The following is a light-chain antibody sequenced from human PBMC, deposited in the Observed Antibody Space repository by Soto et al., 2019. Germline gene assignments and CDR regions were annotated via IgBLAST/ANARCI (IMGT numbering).Light chain of an antibody. Sequence: QSALTQPPSASGSPGQSVTISCTGTSSDLGRYNFVSWYQQHPGKAPKLMIYDVNKRPSGVPDRFSGSKSGYTASLTVSGLRAEDEADYYCSSYAGGPYVFGTGTKLTVL. V-gene: IGLV2-8*01. CDR3: SSYAGGPYV. CDR2: DVN. J-gene: IGLJ1*01. CDR1: SSDLGRYNF.